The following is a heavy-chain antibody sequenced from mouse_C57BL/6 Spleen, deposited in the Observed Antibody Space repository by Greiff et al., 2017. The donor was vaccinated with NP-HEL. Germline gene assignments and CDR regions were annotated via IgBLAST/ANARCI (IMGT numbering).Heavy chain of an antibody. CDR1: GYSFTGYY. Sequence: VQLQQSGPELVKPGASVKISCKASGYSFTGYYMNWVKQSPEKSLEWIGVINPSTGGTTYNQKFKAKATLTVDKSSSTAYMQLKSLTSEDSAVYYCARGYYSRNYAMDYWGQGTTVTVSS. CDR3: ARGYYSRNYAMDY. CDR2: INPSTGGT. D-gene: IGHD1-1*01. J-gene: IGHJ4*01. V-gene: IGHV1-42*01.